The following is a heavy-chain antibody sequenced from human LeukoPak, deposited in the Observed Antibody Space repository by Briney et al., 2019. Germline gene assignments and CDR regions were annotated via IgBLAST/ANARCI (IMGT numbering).Heavy chain of an antibody. CDR2: MNPNSGNT. D-gene: IGHD3-22*01. V-gene: IGHV1-8*01. Sequence: GASVKVSCKASGCTFTSYDINWVRQATGQGLGWMGWMNPNSGNTGYAQKFQGRVTMTRNTSISTAYMELSSLRSEDTAVYYCARASIAMIVVVPYYFDYWGQGTLVTVSS. J-gene: IGHJ4*02. CDR3: ARASIAMIVVVPYYFDY. CDR1: GCTFTSYD.